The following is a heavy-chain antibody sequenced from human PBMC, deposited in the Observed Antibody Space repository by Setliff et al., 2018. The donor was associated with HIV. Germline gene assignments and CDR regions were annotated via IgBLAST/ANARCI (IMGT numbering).Heavy chain of an antibody. V-gene: IGHV4-39*01. CDR3: ARTYYEHVWGNSTWFDS. CDR1: GDSISSGGYY. J-gene: IGHJ5*01. Sequence: KTAETLSLTCTVSGDSISSGGYYWSWIRQHPGEGLEWIGYIYSSGTTYYNPSLKSRVTISVDTAKNQFSLRLTSVPAADTARYYCARTYYEHVWGNSTWFDSWGQGTLVTVSS. D-gene: IGHD3-16*01. CDR2: IYSSGTT.